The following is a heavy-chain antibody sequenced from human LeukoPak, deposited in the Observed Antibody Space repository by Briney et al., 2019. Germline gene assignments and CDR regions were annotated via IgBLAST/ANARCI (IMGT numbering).Heavy chain of an antibody. CDR1: GGSISSGGYY. CDR3: ARVLSDFWSGYAFKWFDP. CDR2: IYYSGST. J-gene: IGHJ5*02. V-gene: IGHV4-31*03. D-gene: IGHD3-3*01. Sequence: SETLSLTCTVSGGSISSGGYYWSWIRQHPGKGLEWIGYIYYSGSTYYNPSLKSRVTISVDTFKNQFSLKLSSVTAADTAVYYCARVLSDFWSGYAFKWFDPWGQGTLVTVSS.